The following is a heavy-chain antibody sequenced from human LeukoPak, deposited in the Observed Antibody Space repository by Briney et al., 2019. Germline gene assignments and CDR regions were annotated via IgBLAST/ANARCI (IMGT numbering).Heavy chain of an antibody. CDR1: GGSISSTSFY. V-gene: IGHV4-39*01. J-gene: IGHJ5*02. CDR2: INHSGST. D-gene: IGHD3-10*01. Sequence: SETLSLTCTVSGGSISSTSFYWGWIRQPPGKGLEWIGEINHSGSTNYNPSLKSRVTISGDTSKKQYSLKLSSVTAADTAVYYCTRHPAIDTALMVRGFDPWGQGTLVTVSS. CDR3: TRHPAIDTALMVRGFDP.